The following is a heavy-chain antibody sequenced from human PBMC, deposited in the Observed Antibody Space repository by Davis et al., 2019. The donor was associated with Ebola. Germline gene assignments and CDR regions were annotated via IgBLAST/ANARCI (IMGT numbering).Heavy chain of an antibody. V-gene: IGHV4-34*01. CDR3: ARSGYSGYDPRINFDY. CDR1: GGSFSGYY. CDR2: IYHSGST. J-gene: IGHJ4*02. Sequence: MPSETLSPTCAVYGGSFSGYYWSWIRQPPGKGLEWIGEIYHSGSTNYNPSLKSRVTISVDKSKNQFSLKLSSVTAADTAVYYCARSGYSGYDPRINFDYWGQGTLVTVSS. D-gene: IGHD5-12*01.